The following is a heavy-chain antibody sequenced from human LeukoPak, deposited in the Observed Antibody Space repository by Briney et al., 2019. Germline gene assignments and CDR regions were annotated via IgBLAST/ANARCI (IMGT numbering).Heavy chain of an antibody. CDR3: AREGVQTTVDAFDI. J-gene: IGHJ3*02. V-gene: IGHV3-30*04. D-gene: IGHD4-17*01. CDR1: GFTLKIYP. CDR2: ISHDGSDK. Sequence: PGGSLRLSCAASGFTLKIYPMHWVRRAPGKGLEWLSVISHDGSDKNNADSVQGRFIISRDNSKNTVYLQLNSLRPEDTAMYYCAREGVQTTVDAFDIWGLGTMVIVSS.